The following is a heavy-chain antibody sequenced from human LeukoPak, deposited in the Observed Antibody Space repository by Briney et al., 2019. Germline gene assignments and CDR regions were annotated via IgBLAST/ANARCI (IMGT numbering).Heavy chain of an antibody. D-gene: IGHD5-18*01. V-gene: IGHV3-11*01. Sequence: GGSLRLSCAASGFTFSDYYMSWIRQAPGKGLEWVSYISSGGSTIDYADSVKGRFTISRDNAKNSLYLQMNSLRAEDTALYYCAKDKGYGLRGIDYWGQGTLVTVSS. CDR2: ISSGGSTI. J-gene: IGHJ4*02. CDR1: GFTFSDYY. CDR3: AKDKGYGLRGIDY.